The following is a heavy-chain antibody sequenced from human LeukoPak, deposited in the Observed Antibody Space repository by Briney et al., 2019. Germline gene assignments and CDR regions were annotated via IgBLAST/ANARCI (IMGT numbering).Heavy chain of an antibody. CDR3: ARELLYHYYEY. CDR2: LYDDGTT. V-gene: IGHV3-53*01. Sequence: PGGSLRLSCEVSGFTVSRHFMSWVRQAPAKGLDWVSVLYDDGTTHYADSVKGRFTISRDTSQNILYLEMNSLRADDTAVYYCARELLYHYYEYWGQGTLVTVSA. J-gene: IGHJ4*02. D-gene: IGHD2-2*01. CDR1: GFTVSRHF.